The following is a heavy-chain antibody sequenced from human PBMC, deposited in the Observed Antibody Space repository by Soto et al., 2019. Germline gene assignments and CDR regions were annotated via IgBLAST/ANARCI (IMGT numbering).Heavy chain of an antibody. CDR3: STIIAPFAVIDA. J-gene: IGHJ6*02. Sequence: QVQLVQSGAEVKKPGASVKVSCKASGYTFSNYGISWVRQAPGQGLEWMGWISAYNGNTKYVQKFQGRVIMTTDTSASTAYMEVMSLRSADTAVYYCSTIIAPFAVIDAWGQGTKVTVSS. V-gene: IGHV1-18*01. D-gene: IGHD3-10*01. CDR2: ISAYNGNT. CDR1: GYTFSNYG.